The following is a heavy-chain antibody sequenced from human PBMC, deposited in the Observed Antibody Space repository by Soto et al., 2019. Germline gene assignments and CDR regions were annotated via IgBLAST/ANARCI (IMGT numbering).Heavy chain of an antibody. Sequence: GGSLRLSCAASGFICSSYDMSWVRQAPGRGLEWVSTILVDGRTFYVDSVKGRFTISRDSSKNTVYLQMNSLTAGDTALYYCAKATATGGGAFDICGQGTMVTVSS. J-gene: IGHJ3*02. D-gene: IGHD2-8*02. CDR2: ILVDGRT. V-gene: IGHV3-23*01. CDR3: AKATATGGGAFDI. CDR1: GFICSSYD.